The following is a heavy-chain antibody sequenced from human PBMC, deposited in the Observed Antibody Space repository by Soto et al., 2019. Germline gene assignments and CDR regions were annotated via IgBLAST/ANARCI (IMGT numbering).Heavy chain of an antibody. V-gene: IGHV1-3*01. Sequence: GASVKVSCKASGYTFTSYAMHWVRQAPGQRLEWMGWINAGNGNTKYSQKFQGRVTITRDTSASTAYMELSSLRSEDTAVYYCARSLVGLYEVDYWGQGTLVTVSS. CDR1: GYTFTSYA. D-gene: IGHD3-9*01. J-gene: IGHJ4*02. CDR3: ARSLVGLYEVDY. CDR2: INAGNGNT.